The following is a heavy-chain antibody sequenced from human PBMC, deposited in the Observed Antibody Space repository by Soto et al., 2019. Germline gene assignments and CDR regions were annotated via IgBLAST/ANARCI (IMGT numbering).Heavy chain of an antibody. J-gene: IGHJ4*02. V-gene: IGHV3-21*01. D-gene: IGHD6-6*01. CDR1: GFTFSSYS. CDR3: ARDDGMARQLVPFDY. CDR2: ISSSSSYI. Sequence: EVQLVESGGGLVKPGGSLRLSCAASGFTFSSYSMNWVRQAPGKGLEWVSSISSSSSYIYYADSVKGRFTISRDNAKNSLYLQMNSLRAEDTAVYYCARDDGMARQLVPFDYWGQGTLVTVSS.